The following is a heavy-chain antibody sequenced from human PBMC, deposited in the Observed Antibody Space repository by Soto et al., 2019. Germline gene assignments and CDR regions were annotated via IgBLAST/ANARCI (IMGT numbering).Heavy chain of an antibody. CDR3: ARDPLDRTFDY. Sequence: SETLSLTCTVSGGSVSSGSYYWSWIRQPPGKGLEWIGYIYYSGSTNYNPSLKSRVTISVDTSKNQFSLKLSSVTAADTAVYYCARDPLDRTFDYWGQGTLVTVSS. J-gene: IGHJ4*02. CDR2: IYYSGST. D-gene: IGHD3-22*01. CDR1: GGSVSSGSYY. V-gene: IGHV4-61*01.